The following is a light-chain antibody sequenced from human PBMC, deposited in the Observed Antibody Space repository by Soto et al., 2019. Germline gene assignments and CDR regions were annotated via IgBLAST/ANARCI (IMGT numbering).Light chain of an antibody. CDR3: QTWGTAIHDVV. J-gene: IGLJ2*01. CDR2: VNSDGSH. V-gene: IGLV4-69*01. CDR1: SGHSNYA. Sequence: QSVLTQSPSASACLGASVKLTCTLSSGHSNYAIAWHQQQPEKGPRYLMKVNSDGSHSKGDGIPDRFSGSSSGAERHLTISSLQSEDEADYYCQTWGTAIHDVVFGGGTKLTVL.